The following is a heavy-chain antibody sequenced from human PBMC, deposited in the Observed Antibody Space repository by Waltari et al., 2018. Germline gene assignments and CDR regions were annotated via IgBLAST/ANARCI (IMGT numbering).Heavy chain of an antibody. CDR2: RNPNSGNT. V-gene: IGHV1-8*01. CDR1: VYSFTSYA. Sequence: QVQLVQSGAEVKKTGASVKVSCRPSVYSFTSYALNWVRQATEQGLEWMGWRNPNSGNTGYAQKFQGRVTMTRNTSISTAYMELSSLRSEDTAVYYCARDNDSSGGGGYYFDYWGQGALVTVSS. D-gene: IGHD6-19*01. CDR3: ARDNDSSGGGGYYFDY. J-gene: IGHJ4*02.